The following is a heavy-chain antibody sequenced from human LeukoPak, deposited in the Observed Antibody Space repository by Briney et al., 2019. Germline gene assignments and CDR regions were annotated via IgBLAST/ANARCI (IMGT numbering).Heavy chain of an antibody. CDR3: ASSGYSGYFERYYFDY. J-gene: IGHJ4*02. V-gene: IGHV3-21*01. Sequence: PGGSLRLSCAASGFTFSSYSMNWVRQAPGKGLEWVSSITSSSIYTYYADSVKGRFTISRDNAKNSLYLQMNSLRAEDTALYYCASSGYSGYFERYYFDYWGQGTLVTVSS. CDR1: GFTFSSYS. D-gene: IGHD5-12*01. CDR2: ITSSSIYT.